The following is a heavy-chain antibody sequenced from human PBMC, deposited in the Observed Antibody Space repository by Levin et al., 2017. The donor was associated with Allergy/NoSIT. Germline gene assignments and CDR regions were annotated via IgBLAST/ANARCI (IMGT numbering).Heavy chain of an antibody. V-gene: IGHV4-59*01. D-gene: IGHD3-9*01. Sequence: TTSETLSLTCTVSGGSISNYYWSWIRQPPGKGLEWIGYISYGGSTSYNPSLKSRVTMSVDTSENHVSLKLRSVTAADTAVYYCAKFEGHFMLTYFDYWGQGTLVAVSS. CDR1: GGSISNYY. J-gene: IGHJ4*02. CDR3: AKFEGHFMLTYFDY. CDR2: ISYGGST.